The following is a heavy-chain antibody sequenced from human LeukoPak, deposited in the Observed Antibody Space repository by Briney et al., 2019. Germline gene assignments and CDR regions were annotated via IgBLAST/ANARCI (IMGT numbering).Heavy chain of an antibody. CDR3: ATRPAYSSSFDY. CDR1: GYTFTAYY. D-gene: IGHD6-6*01. J-gene: IGHJ4*02. V-gene: IGHV1-2*02. CDR2: INPNSGGS. Sequence: GASVKVSCKTSGYTFTAYYIHWLRQAPGQRPEWMAWINPNSGGSYFAHKFQGRITLTRDTSISTAYMELDRLISDDTAVYYCATRPAYSSSFDYWGQGSLVTVSS.